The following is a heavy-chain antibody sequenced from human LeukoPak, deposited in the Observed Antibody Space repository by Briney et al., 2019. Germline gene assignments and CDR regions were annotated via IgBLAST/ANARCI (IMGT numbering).Heavy chain of an antibody. J-gene: IGHJ4*02. D-gene: IGHD3-3*01. V-gene: IGHV3-23*01. CDR3: AKDSSYDFWSPGDY. Sequence: GGSLRLSCAASGFTFSSYAMSWVRQAPGKGLEWVSTISGSGGATYYADSVKGRFTISRDSSKSTLYLQMNSLRAEDTAVYYCAKDSSYDFWSPGDYWGQGTLVTVSS. CDR2: ISGSGGAT. CDR1: GFTFSSYA.